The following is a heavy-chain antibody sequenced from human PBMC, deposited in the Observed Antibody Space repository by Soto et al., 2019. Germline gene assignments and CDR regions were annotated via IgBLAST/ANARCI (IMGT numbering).Heavy chain of an antibody. CDR2: IFSGGGA. J-gene: IGHJ6*02. Sequence: QVQLQESGPGLVKPSETLSLTCTVSGGSVNSATTCWSWIRQPPGKGLEWIGYIFSGGGAKYIPSLESRITMSVDTSKNQFSLKLTSLSPADAAVYYCARVVRSSAGWNYAMDVWGQGTTVTVSS. D-gene: IGHD2-2*01. CDR1: GGSVNSATTC. V-gene: IGHV4-61*01. CDR3: ARVVRSSAGWNYAMDV.